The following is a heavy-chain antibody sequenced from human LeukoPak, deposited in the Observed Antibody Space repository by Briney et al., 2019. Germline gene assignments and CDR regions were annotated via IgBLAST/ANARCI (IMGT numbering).Heavy chain of an antibody. V-gene: IGHV1-46*01. CDR3: ARDRNWKDELDY. CDR2: INPSGGSP. Sequence: ASEKVSCKASGYTFTAFYMHWVRHAPGQGLEWMGIINPSGGSPGYPQKFHGRVTLIRDTSTSTHYTEMSGVRSEDTAVYFCARDRNWKDELDYWGQGTLVTVSS. D-gene: IGHD1-1*01. CDR1: GYTFTAFY. J-gene: IGHJ4*02.